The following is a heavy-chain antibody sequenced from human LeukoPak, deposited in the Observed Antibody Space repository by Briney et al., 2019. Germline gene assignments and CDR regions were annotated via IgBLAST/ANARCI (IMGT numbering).Heavy chain of an antibody. V-gene: IGHV4-34*01. D-gene: IGHD6-19*01. Sequence: SETLSLTCAVYGGSFSDYYWSWIRQPPGKGLEWIGEINHSGSTNSNPSLKSRVTISVDTSKNQFSLKLSSVTAADTAVYYCARIAVPRVRRYFDYWGQGTLVTVSS. CDR2: INHSGST. CDR3: ARIAVPRVRRYFDY. CDR1: GGSFSDYY. J-gene: IGHJ4*02.